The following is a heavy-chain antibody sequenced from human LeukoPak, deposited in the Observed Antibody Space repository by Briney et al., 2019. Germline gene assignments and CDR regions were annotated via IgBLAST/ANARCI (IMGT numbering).Heavy chain of an antibody. CDR3: ARSLPDYHFEY. V-gene: IGHV3-72*01. CDR1: GFTFSDHY. J-gene: IGHJ4*02. CDR2: IRNKANSYTT. Sequence: GGSLRLSCAASGFTFSDHYMDWVRQAPGKGLEWVGRIRNKANSYTTEYAASVKGRFTISRDDSKNSLYLQMNSLETEDTAVYYCARSLPDYHFEYWGQGTLDTVSS. D-gene: IGHD3-16*01.